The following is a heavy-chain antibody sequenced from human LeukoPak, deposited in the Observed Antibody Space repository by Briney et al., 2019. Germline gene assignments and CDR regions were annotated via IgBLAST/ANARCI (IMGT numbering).Heavy chain of an antibody. J-gene: IGHJ5*02. Sequence: PGGSLRLSCAASGFTFSSYAMSWVRQAPGKGLEWVSAISGSGGSTYYADSVKGRFTISRDSSKNTLYLQMNSLRAEDTAVYYCAKTAKPFRGSSTSQGFDPWGQGTLVTVSS. CDR2: ISGSGGST. CDR1: GFTFSSYA. D-gene: IGHD2-2*01. CDR3: AKTAKPFRGSSTSQGFDP. V-gene: IGHV3-23*01.